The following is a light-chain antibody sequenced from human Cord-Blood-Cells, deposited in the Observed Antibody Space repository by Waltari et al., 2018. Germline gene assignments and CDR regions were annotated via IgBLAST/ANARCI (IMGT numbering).Light chain of an antibody. CDR3: RQANSFPYT. CDR1: QGISSW. V-gene: IGKV1-12*01. CDR2: VAS. J-gene: IGKJ2*01. Sequence: DIQMTQSPSSVSAPAGDRVTITCRARQGISSWLAWYQQKPGKAPKLLIYVASSLKSGVPSRFRGRRYGTDDTHTISSLKPEDCATYYCRQANSFPYTSGQGTKLAIK.